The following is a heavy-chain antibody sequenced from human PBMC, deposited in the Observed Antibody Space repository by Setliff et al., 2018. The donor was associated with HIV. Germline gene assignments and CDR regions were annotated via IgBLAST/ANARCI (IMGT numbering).Heavy chain of an antibody. CDR3: ATLRRDHDSYGEYRDDVFDI. CDR1: GGSISSYY. V-gene: IGHV4-4*07. Sequence: SETLSLTCTVSGGSISSYYWNWIRQPAGKGLEWIGRIYTSGSTNYNPSLKSRVTMSVDTSKNQFSLKLSSVTAADTAVYYCATLRRDHDSYGEYRDDVFDIWGQGTMVTVSS. J-gene: IGHJ3*02. D-gene: IGHD4-17*01. CDR2: IYTSGST.